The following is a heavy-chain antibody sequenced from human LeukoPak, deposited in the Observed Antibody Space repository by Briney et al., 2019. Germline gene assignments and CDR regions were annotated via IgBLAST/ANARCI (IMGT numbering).Heavy chain of an antibody. CDR2: ISSNSRTI. CDR1: GFASSSYH. CDR3: ATFPPVGDH. Sequence: GGSLTLSCAASGFASSSYHMDWVRQAPGKGLEWISYISSNSRTIYYADSVKGRFTISRDNAKNSLYLQMNSLSAEDTAVYYCATFPPVGDHWGQGTLVTVSS. D-gene: IGHD1-26*01. V-gene: IGHV3-48*01. J-gene: IGHJ4*02.